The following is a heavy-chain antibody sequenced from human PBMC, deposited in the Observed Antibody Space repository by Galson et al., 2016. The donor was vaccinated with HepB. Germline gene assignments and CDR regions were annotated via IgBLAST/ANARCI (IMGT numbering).Heavy chain of an antibody. Sequence: SLRLSCAASGFTFSNYAMSWVRQAPGKGLVWVSRINGDGSDTWYVDSVKGRFTISRDNAKNTLYLEMNSLRVEDTAVYYCARTFWSGYRAFDYWGQGTLVTVSS. J-gene: IGHJ4*02. D-gene: IGHD3-3*01. CDR3: ARTFWSGYRAFDY. CDR1: GFTFSNYA. CDR2: INGDGSDT. V-gene: IGHV3-74*01.